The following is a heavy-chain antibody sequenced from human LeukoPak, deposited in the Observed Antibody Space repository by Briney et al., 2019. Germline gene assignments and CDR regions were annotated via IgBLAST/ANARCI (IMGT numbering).Heavy chain of an antibody. CDR3: ARGRLATLALSY. J-gene: IGHJ4*02. D-gene: IGHD6-19*01. Sequence: ASVKVSCKASGYTFTTYAMHWVRQAPGQRLEWMAWTNGGNGNTKYSQKFQGRVIITRDTSASTVYMELSSLRSEDTAVYYCARGRLATLALSYWGQGTLVTVSS. V-gene: IGHV1-3*01. CDR2: TNGGNGNT. CDR1: GYTFTTYA.